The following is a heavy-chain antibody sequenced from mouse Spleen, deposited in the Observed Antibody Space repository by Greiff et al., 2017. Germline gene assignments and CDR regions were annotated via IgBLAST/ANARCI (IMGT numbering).Heavy chain of an antibody. CDR3: ARWNYYGSSFDY. CDR1: GYTFTSYY. CDR2: INPSNGGT. Sequence: QVQLQQSGAELVKPGASVKLSCKASGYTFTSYYMYWVKQRPGQGLEWIGEINPSNGGTNFNEKFKSKATLTVDKSSSTAYMQLSSLTSEDSAVYYCARWNYYGSSFDYWGQGTTLTVSS. V-gene: IGHV1S81*02. D-gene: IGHD1-1*01. J-gene: IGHJ2*01.